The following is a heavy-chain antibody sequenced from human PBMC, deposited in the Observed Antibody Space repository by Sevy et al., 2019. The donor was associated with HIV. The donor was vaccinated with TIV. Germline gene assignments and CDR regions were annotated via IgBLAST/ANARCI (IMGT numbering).Heavy chain of an antibody. CDR3: AKDGGYRSPSLAN. CDR2: ISGSGGST. CDR1: GFTFSSYA. Sequence: GGSLRLSCAVSGFTFSSYAMTWVRQAPGKGLEWVSLISGSGGSTFYADSVKGRFTISRDNSKNTLYLQMNSLRADDTAVYYCAKDGGYRSPSLANWGQGTLVTVSS. V-gene: IGHV3-23*01. D-gene: IGHD2-15*01. J-gene: IGHJ4*02.